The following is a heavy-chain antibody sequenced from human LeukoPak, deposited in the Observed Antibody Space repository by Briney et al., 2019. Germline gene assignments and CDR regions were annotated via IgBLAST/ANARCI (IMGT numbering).Heavy chain of an antibody. V-gene: IGHV1-18*01. CDR1: GYTFTSYG. CDR2: ISAYNGNT. D-gene: IGHD3-10*01. Sequence: ASVKVSCKASGYTFTSYGISWVRQAPGQGLEWMGWISAYNGNTNYAQKLQGRVTMTTDTSTSTAYMELRSLRSDDTAVYYCARVPSTVDMVRGVITFEFNWFDPWGQGTLVTVSS. J-gene: IGHJ5*02. CDR3: ARVPSTVDMVRGVITFEFNWFDP.